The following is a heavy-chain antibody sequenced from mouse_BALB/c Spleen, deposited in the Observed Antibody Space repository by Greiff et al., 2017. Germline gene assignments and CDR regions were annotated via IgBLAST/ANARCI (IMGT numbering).Heavy chain of an antibody. CDR3: ARDYYGSSSSDAMDY. V-gene: IGHV7-3*02. D-gene: IGHD1-1*01. CDR2: IRNKANGYTT. CDR1: GFTFTDYY. Sequence: EVKLVESGGGLVQPGGSLRLSCATSGFTFTDYYMSWVRQPPGKALEWLGFIRNKANGYTTEYSASVKGRFTISRDNSQSILYLQMNTLRAEDSATYYCARDYYGSSSSDAMDYWGQGTSVTVSS. J-gene: IGHJ4*01.